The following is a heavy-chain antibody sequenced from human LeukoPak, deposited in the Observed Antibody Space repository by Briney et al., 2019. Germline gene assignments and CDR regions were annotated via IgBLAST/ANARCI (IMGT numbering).Heavy chain of an antibody. CDR3: AGRVENLIYYYYGMDV. Sequence: KPSETLSLTCTVSGGSISSYYWSWIRQPPGKGLEWIGYIYYSGSTNYNPSLRSRVTISVDTSKNQFSLKLSSVTAADTAVYYCAGRVENLIYYYYGMDVWGQGTTVTVSS. J-gene: IGHJ6*02. CDR2: IYYSGST. CDR1: GGSISSYY. D-gene: IGHD5-24*01. V-gene: IGHV4-59*01.